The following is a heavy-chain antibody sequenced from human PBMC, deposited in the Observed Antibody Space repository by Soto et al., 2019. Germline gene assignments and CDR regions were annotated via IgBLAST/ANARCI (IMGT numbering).Heavy chain of an antibody. CDR3: ERGIVVVPAANTTYNWFDP. V-gene: IGHV1-2*04. CDR1: GYTFTGYY. CDR2: INPNSGGT. Sequence: GASVKVSCKASGYTFTGYYMHWVRQAPGQGLEWMGWINPNSGGTNYAQKFQGWVTMTRDTSISTAYMELSRLRSDDTAVYYCERGIVVVPAANTTYNWFDPWGQGTLVTVSS. J-gene: IGHJ5*02. D-gene: IGHD2-2*01.